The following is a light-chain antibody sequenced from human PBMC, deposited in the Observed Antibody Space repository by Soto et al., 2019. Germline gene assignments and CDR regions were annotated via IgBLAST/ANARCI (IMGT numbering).Light chain of an antibody. J-gene: IGLJ2*01. CDR2: DVN. Sequence: QSALTQPGSVSGSPGQSITISCTGTSRDIGAYNFVSWYQQHPGKAPKLMLYDVNIRPSGVSNRFSGSKSGNTASLTISGLQAEDEDDYYCTSWTTSTTMIFGGGTKVTVL. CDR1: SRDIGAYNF. CDR3: TSWTTSTTMI. V-gene: IGLV2-14*03.